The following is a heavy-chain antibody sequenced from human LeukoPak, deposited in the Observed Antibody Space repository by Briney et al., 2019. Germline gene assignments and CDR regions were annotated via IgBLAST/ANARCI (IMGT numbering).Heavy chain of an antibody. J-gene: IGHJ4*02. CDR3: ARDDRYYYDSSGYYYVY. CDR2: INPNSGGT. CDR1: GYTFTGYY. D-gene: IGHD3-22*01. V-gene: IGHV1-2*02. Sequence: ASVKVSCKASGYTFTGYYMHWVRQAPGQGLEWMGWINPNSGGTNYAQKFQGRVTMARDTSISTAYMKLSSLRSEDTAVYYCARDDRYYYDSSGYYYVYWGQGTLVTVSS.